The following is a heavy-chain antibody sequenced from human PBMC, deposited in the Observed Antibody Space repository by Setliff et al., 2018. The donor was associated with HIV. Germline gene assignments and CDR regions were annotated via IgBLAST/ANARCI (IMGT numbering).Heavy chain of an antibody. CDR1: GGSFSGYF. Sequence: SETLSLTCAVYGGSFSGYFWSWIRQSPGKGLEWIGEINHRGSANHNPSFKSRVIISVDTSKNQFSLKLSSVTAADTAVYYCARQGGFSNSYYPRNYVDVWGKGTTVTVSS. D-gene: IGHD6-13*01. CDR3: ARQGGFSNSYYPRNYVDV. CDR2: INHRGSA. V-gene: IGHV4-34*01. J-gene: IGHJ6*03.